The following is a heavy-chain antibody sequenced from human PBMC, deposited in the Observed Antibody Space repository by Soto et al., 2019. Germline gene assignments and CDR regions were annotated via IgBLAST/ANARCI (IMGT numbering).Heavy chain of an antibody. CDR3: ARGWAYYYDSSGYSLLGAFDI. D-gene: IGHD3-22*01. Sequence: EVQLVESGGGLVQPGGSLRLSCADSGFTFSSYWMHWVRQAPGKGLVWVSRINSDGSSTSYADSVKGRFTISRDNAKNTLYLQMNSLRAEDTAVYYCARGWAYYYDSSGYSLLGAFDIWGQGTMVTVSS. CDR2: INSDGSST. CDR1: GFTFSSYW. V-gene: IGHV3-74*01. J-gene: IGHJ3*02.